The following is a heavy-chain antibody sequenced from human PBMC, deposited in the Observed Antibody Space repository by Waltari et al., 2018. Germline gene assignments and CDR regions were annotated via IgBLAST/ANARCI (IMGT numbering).Heavy chain of an antibody. CDR1: GYTFTGYY. Sequence: QVQLVQSGAEVKKPGASVKVSCKASGYTFTGYYMHWVRQAPGQGLEWMGWINPNSGGTNYAQKFQGRVTMTRDTSISTAYMELSRLRSDDTAVYYCARVYCTNGVCYSIFDDWGQGTLVTVSS. V-gene: IGHV1-2*02. CDR2: INPNSGGT. CDR3: ARVYCTNGVCYSIFDD. D-gene: IGHD2-8*01. J-gene: IGHJ4*02.